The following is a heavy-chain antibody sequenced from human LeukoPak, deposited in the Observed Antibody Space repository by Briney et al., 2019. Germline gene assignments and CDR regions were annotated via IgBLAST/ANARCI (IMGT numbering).Heavy chain of an antibody. CDR2: IYYSGSI. V-gene: IGHV4-59*01. CDR1: GGSISSYY. CDR3: ARLAYGSGSYYGDNWFDP. Sequence: SETLSLTCTVSGGSISSYYWSWIRQPPGKGLEWIGYIYYSGSINYNPSLKSRVTISVDTSKNQFSLKLSSVIAAGTAVYYCARLAYGSGSYYGDNWFDPWGQGTLVTVSS. D-gene: IGHD3-10*01. J-gene: IGHJ5*02.